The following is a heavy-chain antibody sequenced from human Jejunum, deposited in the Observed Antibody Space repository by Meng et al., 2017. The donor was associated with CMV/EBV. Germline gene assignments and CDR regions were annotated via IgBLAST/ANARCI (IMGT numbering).Heavy chain of an antibody. CDR3: AREGGLKRFDS. J-gene: IGHJ4*02. CDR1: GFDFSRHA. CDR2: ISFDGSNK. Sequence: QVLLVEFGXGVVQSGRXLTLSCEASGFDFSRHAMHWVRQAPGKGLEWVAVISFDGSNKDYADSVKGRFTSSRDNSRNTLYLQMNSLRNEDTAMYYCAREGGLKRFDSWGQGTLVTVSS. D-gene: IGHD3-16*01. V-gene: IGHV3-30-3*01.